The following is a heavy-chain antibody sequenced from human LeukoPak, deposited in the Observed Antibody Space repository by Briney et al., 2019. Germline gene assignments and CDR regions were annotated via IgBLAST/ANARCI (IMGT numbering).Heavy chain of an antibody. V-gene: IGHV4-59*01. CDR3: ARTMVRGDNYFDY. J-gene: IGHJ4*02. Sequence: SETLSLTCTVSGGSISSYYWSWIRQPPGKGLEWIGYIYYSGSTNYNPSLKSRVTISVDTSTTQFSLKLSSVTAADTAVYYCARTMVRGDNYFDYWGQGTLVTVSS. CDR1: GGSISSYY. D-gene: IGHD3-10*01. CDR2: IYYSGST.